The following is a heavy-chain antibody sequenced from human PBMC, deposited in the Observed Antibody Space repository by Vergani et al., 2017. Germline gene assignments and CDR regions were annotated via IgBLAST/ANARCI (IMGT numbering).Heavy chain of an antibody. Sequence: QLQLQESGPGLVKPSETLSLTCTVSGGPISSSSYYWGWIRQPPGTGLEWIGSIYYCGSTYYNPSLKSRVTISVDTSKDQFSLKLSAVTAADTAVYYCAGLYCSGGSCYSGGVDYWGQGTLVTVSS. D-gene: IGHD2-15*01. CDR1: GGPISSSSYY. CDR3: AGLYCSGGSCYSGGVDY. V-gene: IGHV4-39*01. CDR2: IYYCGST. J-gene: IGHJ4*02.